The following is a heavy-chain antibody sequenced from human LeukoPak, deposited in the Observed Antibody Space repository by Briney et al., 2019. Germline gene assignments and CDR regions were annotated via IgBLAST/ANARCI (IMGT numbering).Heavy chain of an antibody. CDR2: ISGNGGST. Sequence: PGGSLRLSCAASGFTFSSYAMSWVRLAPGKGLEWVSSISGNGGSTYYPDSVKGRFTVSRDNSKNTLYLQMNTLRAEDTAIYYCAKRGSGPNYRLYYFDYWGQGTLVTVSS. J-gene: IGHJ4*02. CDR1: GFTFSSYA. V-gene: IGHV3-23*01. D-gene: IGHD4/OR15-4a*01. CDR3: AKRGSGPNYRLYYFDY.